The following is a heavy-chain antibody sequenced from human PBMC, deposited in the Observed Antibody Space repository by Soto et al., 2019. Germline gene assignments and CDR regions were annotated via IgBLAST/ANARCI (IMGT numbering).Heavy chain of an antibody. CDR3: ARDCGTAVTTHYLDF. J-gene: IGHJ4*02. D-gene: IGHD4-17*01. CDR1: GYNFNACG. V-gene: IGHV1-18*01. Sequence: ASVKVSCKASGYNFNACGISWVRQAPGQGLEWMGWISSHTGNTNYAQNLQGRVTMTTDTSTTTVYMKLRSPTSDDTAVYYCARDCGTAVTTHYLDFWGQGSLVTVSS. CDR2: ISSHTGNT.